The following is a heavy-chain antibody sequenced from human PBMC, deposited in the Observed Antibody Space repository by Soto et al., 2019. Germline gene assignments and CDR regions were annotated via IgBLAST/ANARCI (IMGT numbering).Heavy chain of an antibody. V-gene: IGHV3-23*01. CDR3: AKVSRCIGVVPAALK. CDR2: ISGSGGRT. J-gene: IGHJ4*02. CDR1: GHTFHNYA. D-gene: IGHD2-2*01. Sequence: EVQLLESGGGLEQPGGSLRLSCVGSGHTFHNYAMTWVRQAPGKGLEWVSGISGSGGRTYYADSVRGRFTISRDESKNTLDLQMNSLRAEDTTVYYCAKVSRCIGVVPAALKWGEGTLVTVSS.